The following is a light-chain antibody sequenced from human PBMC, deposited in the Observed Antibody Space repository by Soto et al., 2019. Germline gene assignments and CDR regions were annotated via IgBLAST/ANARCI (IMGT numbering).Light chain of an antibody. Sequence: EIVLTQSPATLSLSPGERATLSCRASQSVSSYLAWYQQKPGQAPRLLIYDASNTATGIPARFSGSGSGTDFTLTISRLEPEDFAVYYCQQYGSSPLTFGGGTKVDIK. CDR3: QQYGSSPLT. V-gene: IGKV3-20*01. CDR1: QSVSSY. CDR2: DAS. J-gene: IGKJ4*01.